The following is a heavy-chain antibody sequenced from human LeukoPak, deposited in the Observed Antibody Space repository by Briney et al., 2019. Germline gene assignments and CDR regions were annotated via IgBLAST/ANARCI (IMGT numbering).Heavy chain of an antibody. CDR2: ISAYNGNT. V-gene: IGHV1-18*01. Sequence: ASVKVSCRASGYTFTSYGISWVRQAPGQGLEWMGWISAYNGNTNYAQKLQGRVTMTTDTSTSTAYMELRSLRSDDTAVYYCARGLYCSGGSCYGYFDYWGQGTLVTVSS. CDR3: ARGLYCSGGSCYGYFDY. D-gene: IGHD2-15*01. J-gene: IGHJ4*02. CDR1: GYTFTSYG.